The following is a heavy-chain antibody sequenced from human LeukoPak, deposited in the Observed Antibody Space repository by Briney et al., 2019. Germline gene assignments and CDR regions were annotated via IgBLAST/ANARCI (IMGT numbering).Heavy chain of an antibody. CDR2: IYYSGNT. CDR3: ARFPDY. V-gene: IGHV4-59*11. Sequence: SETLSLTCTVSGGSISSHYWSWIRQPPGKGLEWIGYIYYSGNTNYNPSLKSRVTISVDTSKNQFSLKLSSVTAADTAVYYCARFPDYWGQGNLVTVSS. J-gene: IGHJ4*02. CDR1: GGSISSHY.